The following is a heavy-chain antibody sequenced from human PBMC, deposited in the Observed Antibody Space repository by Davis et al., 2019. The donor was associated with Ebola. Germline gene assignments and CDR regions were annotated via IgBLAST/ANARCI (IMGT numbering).Heavy chain of an antibody. CDR3: VKKGFTIFGVVTYYGMDV. J-gene: IGHJ6*02. CDR2: ISSSSSYI. D-gene: IGHD3-3*01. V-gene: IGHV3-21*01. CDR1: GFTFSSYS. Sequence: GGSLRLSCAASGFTFSSYSMNWVRQAPGKGLEWVSSISSSSSYIYYADSVKGRFTISRDNSKNTLYLQMSSLRAEDTAVYYCVKKGFTIFGVVTYYGMDVWGQGTTVTVSS.